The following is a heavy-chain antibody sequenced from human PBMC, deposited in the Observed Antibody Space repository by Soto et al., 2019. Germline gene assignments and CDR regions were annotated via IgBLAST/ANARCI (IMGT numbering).Heavy chain of an antibody. Sequence: EVQLVETGGGLIQPGGSLRLSCAASGFTVSSNYMSWVRQAPGKGLEWVSYISSSSSTIYYADSVKGRFTISRDNAKNSLYLQMNSLRDEDTAVYYCARSARGIVVVPAAIVYYYYGMDVWGQGTTVTVSS. J-gene: IGHJ6*02. D-gene: IGHD2-2*02. CDR3: ARSARGIVVVPAAIVYYYYGMDV. V-gene: IGHV3-48*02. CDR1: GFTVSSNY. CDR2: ISSSSSTI.